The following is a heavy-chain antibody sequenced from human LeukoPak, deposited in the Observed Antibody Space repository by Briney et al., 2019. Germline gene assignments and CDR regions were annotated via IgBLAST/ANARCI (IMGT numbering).Heavy chain of an antibody. Sequence: SETLSLTCTVSGGSIGSYYWNWIRQPPGKGLEWVGYIYYSGSANYHPSLKSRVTMSVDTSKNQFSLKLSSVTAADTAVYYCARLGSRGHYFYGMDVWGQGTTVTVSS. V-gene: IGHV4-59*08. CDR1: GGSIGSYY. CDR3: ARLGSRGHYFYGMDV. J-gene: IGHJ6*02. D-gene: IGHD2-15*01. CDR2: IYYSGSA.